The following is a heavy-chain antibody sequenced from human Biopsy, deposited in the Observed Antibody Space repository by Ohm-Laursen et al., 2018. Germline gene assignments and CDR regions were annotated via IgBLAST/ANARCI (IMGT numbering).Heavy chain of an antibody. CDR3: ARDYDTSGYYYVS. CDR2: IFYRGST. CDR1: GGSISNNNYY. D-gene: IGHD3-22*01. V-gene: IGHV4-39*01. Sequence: PSQTLSLTCTVSGGSISNNNYYWGWIRQPPGKGLEWIGSIFYRGSTHYKPSLKSRVNISVDTSKNQFSLKLSSVTAADTAVYYCARDYDTSGYYYVSWGRGTLVTVSS. J-gene: IGHJ5*02.